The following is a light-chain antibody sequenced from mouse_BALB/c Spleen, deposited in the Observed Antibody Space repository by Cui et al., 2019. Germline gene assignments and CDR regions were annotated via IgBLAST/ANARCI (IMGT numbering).Light chain of an antibody. J-gene: IGKJ5*01. CDR1: EGIGNY. V-gene: IGKV10-94*01. Sequence: HRAQTASSLSSCLRDRVTISCSASEGIGNYLNWYQQKPDGTVKLLIYYTSSLHSGVPSRFSRRVSGTDYSLTISNLGPEDISTYYCKQYSKLTLTFGAGTKLELK. CDR2: YTS. CDR3: KQYSKLTLT.